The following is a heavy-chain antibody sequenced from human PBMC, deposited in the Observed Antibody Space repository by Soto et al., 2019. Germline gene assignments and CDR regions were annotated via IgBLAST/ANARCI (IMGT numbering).Heavy chain of an antibody. Sequence: GKSLKISCQASGYSFISSWIGWVRQMPGKGLEWMGIIYPGDSDTRYSPSFQGQVTISADKSTSTAYLQWSSLKASDTATYYCARMMAASGTAFDYWGQGALVTVSS. CDR3: ARMMAASGTAFDY. D-gene: IGHD6-13*01. J-gene: IGHJ4*02. V-gene: IGHV5-51*03. CDR1: GYSFISSW. CDR2: IYPGDSDT.